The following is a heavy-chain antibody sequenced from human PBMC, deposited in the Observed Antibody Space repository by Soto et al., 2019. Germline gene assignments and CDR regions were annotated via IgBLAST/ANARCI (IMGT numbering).Heavy chain of an antibody. J-gene: IGHJ5*02. CDR1: GFTFGTTD. Sequence: QLLQSGGGLVQPGGSLTLSCAASGFTFGTTDMSWVRQAPGEGLEWVSTIDGSGGITYYADSVKGRFTISRDNFRNTVYLPMNSLRGDDTALYYCVKNSGSFNTWGQGALVTVSS. CDR3: VKNSGSFNT. V-gene: IGHV3-23*01. CDR2: IDGSGGIT. D-gene: IGHD3-10*01.